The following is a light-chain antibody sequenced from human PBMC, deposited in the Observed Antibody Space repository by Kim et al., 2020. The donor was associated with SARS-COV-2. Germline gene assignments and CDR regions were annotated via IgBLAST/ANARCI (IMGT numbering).Light chain of an antibody. Sequence: SYELTQPLSVSVALGQTARITCGGNNIGSKNVHWYQQKPGQAPVLVIYRDSNRPSGIPERFSGSNSGNTATLTISGAQAGDEADYYCQVWDSSTWVFGGGTQLTVL. V-gene: IGLV3-9*01. CDR2: RDS. CDR1: NIGSKN. CDR3: QVWDSSTWV. J-gene: IGLJ3*02.